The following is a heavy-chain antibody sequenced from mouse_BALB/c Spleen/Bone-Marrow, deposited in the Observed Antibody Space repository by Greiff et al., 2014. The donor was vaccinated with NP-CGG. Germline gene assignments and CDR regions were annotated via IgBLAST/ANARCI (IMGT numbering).Heavy chain of an antibody. Sequence: VQLQQSGDDLVRPGTSVKVSCKASGYAFTNYLKEWFKQRPGQGLEWIGRINPGIGGTTYNAKFKGKATLTADKSSTTAYMQLNSLTSDDSAVYFCARFTRDYWGQGTTLTVSS. CDR2: INPGIGGT. CDR3: ARFTRDY. CDR1: GYAFTNYL. J-gene: IGHJ2*01. V-gene: IGHV1-54*01.